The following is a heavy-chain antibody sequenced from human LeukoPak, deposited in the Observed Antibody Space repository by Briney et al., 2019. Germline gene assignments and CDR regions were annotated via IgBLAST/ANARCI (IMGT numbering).Heavy chain of an antibody. Sequence: GGSLRLSCAASGFTFSSYEMNWVRQAPGKGLEWVSYISSSGSTIYYADSVKGRFTISRDNAKNSLYLQMNSLRAEDTAVYYCASMNPYYYDSSGSYWGQGTLVTVSS. V-gene: IGHV3-48*03. CDR1: GFTFSSYE. D-gene: IGHD3-22*01. J-gene: IGHJ4*02. CDR2: ISSSGSTI. CDR3: ASMNPYYYDSSGSY.